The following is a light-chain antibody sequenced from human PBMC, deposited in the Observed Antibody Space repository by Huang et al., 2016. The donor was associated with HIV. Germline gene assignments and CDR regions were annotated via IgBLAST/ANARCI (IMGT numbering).Light chain of an antibody. Sequence: EIEMTQSPATLSVSPGERATLSCRAIQSINSDLAWYQQKPGQGPRLLIYGASTRATGIPAKFNGTGSGTDFSLTISNLQSEDFAVYYCQQYNDWPPLTFGGGTKVEI. CDR3: QQYNDWPPLT. J-gene: IGKJ4*01. CDR2: GAS. V-gene: IGKV3-15*01. CDR1: QSINSD.